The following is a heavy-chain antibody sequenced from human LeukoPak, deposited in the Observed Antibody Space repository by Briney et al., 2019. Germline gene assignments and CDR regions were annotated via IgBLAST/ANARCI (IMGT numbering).Heavy chain of an antibody. V-gene: IGHV3-23*01. CDR2: ISGSGDKT. CDR3: ARYSRTTGTTSNFDY. J-gene: IGHJ4*02. CDR1: GFTFSSYA. Sequence: QPGGSPRLSCAASGFTFSSYAMSWVRQAPGKGLEWVSSISGSGDKTYYADSVKGQFTISRDNSKNTLYLQMNSLGAEDTAVYYCARYSRTTGTTSNFDYWGQGTLVTVSS. D-gene: IGHD1-1*01.